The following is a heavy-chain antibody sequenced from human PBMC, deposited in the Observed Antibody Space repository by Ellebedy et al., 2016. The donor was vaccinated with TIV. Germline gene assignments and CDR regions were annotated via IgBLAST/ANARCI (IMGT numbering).Heavy chain of an antibody. J-gene: IGHJ4*02. CDR3: ASGVFGELRG. D-gene: IGHD3-10*01. CDR1: GFTFSSYS. CDR2: ISSSSSYI. V-gene: IGHV3-21*01. Sequence: GGSLRLXCAASGFTFSSYSMNWVRQAPGKGLEWVSSISSSSSYIYYADSVKGRFTISRDNAKNSLHLQMNSLRAEDTAVYYCASGVFGELRGWGQGTLVTVSS.